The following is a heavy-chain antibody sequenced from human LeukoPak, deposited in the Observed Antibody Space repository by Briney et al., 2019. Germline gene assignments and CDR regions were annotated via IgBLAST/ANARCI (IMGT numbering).Heavy chain of an antibody. Sequence: ASVKVSCKASGYTFTGYYMHWVRQAPGQGLEWMGWINPNSGGTNYAQKFQGRVTMTRDTSISTAYMELSRLRSDDTAVYYCARDLAAAAPGAYWGQGTLVTVSS. D-gene: IGHD6-13*01. V-gene: IGHV1-2*02. CDR3: ARDLAAAAPGAY. CDR2: INPNSGGT. CDR1: GYTFTGYY. J-gene: IGHJ4*02.